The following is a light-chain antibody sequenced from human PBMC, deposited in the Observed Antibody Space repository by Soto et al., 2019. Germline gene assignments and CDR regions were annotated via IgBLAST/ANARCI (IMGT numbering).Light chain of an antibody. V-gene: IGKV1-5*01. CDR2: DAS. J-gene: IGKJ5*01. Sequence: DIQMTQSPSTLSASVGDRVTITCRASQSLNNGLAWYQQKPGKAPNLLIYDASTLERGVPSRFSGTGSGTEFTLTISSLHPDDFATYYCQQYHRSSITFGQGTRLEIK. CDR1: QSLNNG. CDR3: QQYHRSSIT.